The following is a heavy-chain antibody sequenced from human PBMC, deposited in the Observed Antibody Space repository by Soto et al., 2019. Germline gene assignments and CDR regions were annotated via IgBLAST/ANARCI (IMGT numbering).Heavy chain of an antibody. V-gene: IGHV1-8*01. D-gene: IGHD1-1*01. CDR1: GYTFTSYD. CDR2: MNPNSGNT. CDR3: ARERTGTTSMDV. Sequence: QVQLVQSGAEVKKPGASVKVSCKASGYTFTSYDIIWVRQATGQGFEWMGWMNPNSGNTGYAQKFQGRVTMTRNTSISTAYMELSSLRSEDTAVYYCARERTGTTSMDVWGQGTTVTVSS. J-gene: IGHJ6*02.